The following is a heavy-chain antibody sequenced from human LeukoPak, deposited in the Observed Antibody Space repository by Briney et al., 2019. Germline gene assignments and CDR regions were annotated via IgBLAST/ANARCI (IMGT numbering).Heavy chain of an antibody. D-gene: IGHD3-22*01. V-gene: IGHV4-30-4*01. J-gene: IGHJ3*02. CDR3: ARDPGTYYYDSSGYFPHAFDI. CDR2: IYYSGST. CDR1: GGSISSGDYY. Sequence: PSETLSLTCTVSGGSISSGDYYWSWIRQPPGKGLEWIGYIYYSGSTYYNPSLKSRVTISVDTSKNQFSLKLSSVTAADTAVYYCARDPGTYYYDSSGYFPHAFDIWGQGTMVTVSS.